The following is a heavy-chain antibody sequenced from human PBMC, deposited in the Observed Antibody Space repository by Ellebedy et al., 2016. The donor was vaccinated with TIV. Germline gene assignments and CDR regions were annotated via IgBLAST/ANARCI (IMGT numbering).Heavy chain of an antibody. D-gene: IGHD3-10*01. V-gene: IGHV1-24*01. Sequence: ASVKVSXKVSRYTLTELSMHWVRQAPGKGLEWMGGSDPEDGETIYAQKFQGRVTMTEDTSTDTAYMELSSLRSEDTAVYYCATARTLWFGELSLRWFDPWGQGTLVTVSS. CDR2: SDPEDGET. CDR1: RYTLTELS. J-gene: IGHJ5*02. CDR3: ATARTLWFGELSLRWFDP.